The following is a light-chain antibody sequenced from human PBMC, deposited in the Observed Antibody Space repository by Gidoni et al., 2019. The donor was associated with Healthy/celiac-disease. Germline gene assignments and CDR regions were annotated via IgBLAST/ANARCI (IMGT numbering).Light chain of an antibody. CDR1: QSVSSY. V-gene: IGKV3-11*01. CDR3: QQRSNWPGFT. J-gene: IGKJ3*01. CDR2: DAS. Sequence: EIVLTQSPATLSLSPGERATLSCRASQSVSSYLAWYQQKPGQAPRRLIYDASNRATGIPARFSGSGSGTDFTLTISSLEPEEFAVYYCQQRSNWPGFTFGPGTKVDIK.